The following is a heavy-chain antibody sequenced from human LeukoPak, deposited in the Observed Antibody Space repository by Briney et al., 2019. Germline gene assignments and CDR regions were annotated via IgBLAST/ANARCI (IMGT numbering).Heavy chain of an antibody. Sequence: GGSLRLSCAAAGLTFSIHWMNWVRQAPGKGLECVANINQDGSDEYYVDSVKGRFTISRNNAKNSLYLQMNSLRAEDTAVYYCAELGITMIGGVWGKGTTVTISS. V-gene: IGHV3-7*01. D-gene: IGHD3-10*02. CDR2: INQDGSDE. CDR1: GLTFSIHW. J-gene: IGHJ6*04. CDR3: AELGITMIGGV.